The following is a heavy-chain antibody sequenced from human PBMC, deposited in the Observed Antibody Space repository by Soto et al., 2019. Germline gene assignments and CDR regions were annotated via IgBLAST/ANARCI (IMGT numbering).Heavy chain of an antibody. J-gene: IGHJ4*02. Sequence: ASVKVSCKASGYTFTSYDINWARQATGQGLEWMGWMNPNSGNTGYAQKFQGRVTMTRNTSISTAYMELSSLRSEDTAVYYCARSDSSGHGGDYWGQGTLVTVSS. CDR1: GYTFTSYD. CDR3: ARSDSSGHGGDY. D-gene: IGHD6-19*01. CDR2: MNPNSGNT. V-gene: IGHV1-8*01.